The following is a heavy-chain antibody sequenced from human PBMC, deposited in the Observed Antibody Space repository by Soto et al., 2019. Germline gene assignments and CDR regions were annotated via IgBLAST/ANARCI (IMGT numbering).Heavy chain of an antibody. CDR1: GFTFSSYA. D-gene: IGHD3-10*01. J-gene: IGHJ6*02. V-gene: IGHV3-30-3*01. CDR3: ARDLFGGWLGEYGMDV. CDR2: ISYDGSNK. Sequence: LRLSCAASGFTFSSYAMHWVRQAPGKGLEWVAVISYDGSNKYYADSVKGRFTISRDNSKNTLYLQMNSLRAEDTAVYYCARDLFGGWLGEYGMDVWGQGTTVTVSS.